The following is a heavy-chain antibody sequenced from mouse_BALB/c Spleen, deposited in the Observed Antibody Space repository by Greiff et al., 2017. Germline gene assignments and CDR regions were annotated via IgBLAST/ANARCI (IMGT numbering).Heavy chain of an antibody. CDR1: GYTFTNYW. CDR2: IYPGGGYT. V-gene: IGHV1-63*02. J-gene: IGHJ3*01. Sequence: VQLQQSGAELVRPGTSVKISCKASGYTFTNYWLGWVKQRPGHGLEWIGDIYPGGGYTNYNEKFKGKATLTADTSSSTAYMQLSSPTSEDSAVYFCASGRVRFAYWGQGTLVTVSA. CDR3: ASGRVRFAY. D-gene: IGHD2-14*01.